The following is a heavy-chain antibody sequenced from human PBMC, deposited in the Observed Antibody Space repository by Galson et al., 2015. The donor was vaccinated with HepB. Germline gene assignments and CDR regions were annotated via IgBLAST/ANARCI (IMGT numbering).Heavy chain of an antibody. D-gene: IGHD3-22*01. CDR3: ANSRRSDSSGYYFHPPTIDY. J-gene: IGHJ4*02. CDR1: GFTFSSYG. Sequence: SLRLSCAASGFTFSSYGMHWVRQAPGKGLEWVAVISYDGSNKYYADSVKGRFTISRDNSKNTLYLQMNSLRAEDTAVYYCANSRRSDSSGYYFHPPTIDYWGQGTLVTVSS. V-gene: IGHV3-30*18. CDR2: ISYDGSNK.